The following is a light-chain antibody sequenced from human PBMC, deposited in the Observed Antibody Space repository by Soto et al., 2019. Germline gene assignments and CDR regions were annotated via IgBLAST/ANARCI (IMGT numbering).Light chain of an antibody. Sequence: ERVMTQSQSTLSVSPGERATLSCRASQSVSSNLAWYQQKPGQAPRLLIYGASTRSTGIPARFSGSGSGTEFTLTISSLQSEDFAIYYCQHYNNWPPITFGQGTRLEIK. V-gene: IGKV3-15*01. CDR2: GAS. CDR3: QHYNNWPPIT. J-gene: IGKJ5*01. CDR1: QSVSSN.